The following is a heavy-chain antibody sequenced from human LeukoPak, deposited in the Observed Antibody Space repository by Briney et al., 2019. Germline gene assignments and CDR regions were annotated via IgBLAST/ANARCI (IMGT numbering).Heavy chain of an antibody. Sequence: KAGRSLRLSCAASGFTFSSYSMNWVRQAPGKGLEWVSSISSSSSYIYYADSVKGRFTISRDNAKNSLYLQMNSLRAEDTAVYYCARAPYSYDTFDYWGQGTLVTVSS. CDR1: GFTFSSYS. J-gene: IGHJ4*02. V-gene: IGHV3-21*01. D-gene: IGHD5-18*01. CDR3: ARAPYSYDTFDY. CDR2: ISSSSSYI.